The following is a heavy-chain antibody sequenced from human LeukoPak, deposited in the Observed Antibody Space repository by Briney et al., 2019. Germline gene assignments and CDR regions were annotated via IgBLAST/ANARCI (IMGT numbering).Heavy chain of an antibody. D-gene: IGHD3-22*01. V-gene: IGHV5-51*01. Sequence: GESLKISCKGSGYSSTSYWIGWVRQMPGKGLEWMGIIYPGDSDTRYSPSFQGQVTISADKSISTAYLQWSSLKASDTAMYYCARGPYYYDSSGYFGYNWFDPWGQGTLVTVSS. J-gene: IGHJ5*02. CDR1: GYSSTSYW. CDR2: IYPGDSDT. CDR3: ARGPYYYDSSGYFGYNWFDP.